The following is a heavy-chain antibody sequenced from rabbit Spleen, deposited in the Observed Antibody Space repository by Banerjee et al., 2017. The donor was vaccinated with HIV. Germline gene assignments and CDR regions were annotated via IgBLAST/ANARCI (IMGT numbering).Heavy chain of an antibody. D-gene: IGHD4-1*01. CDR2: IYPDYGST. V-gene: IGHV1S47*01. CDR3: ARVVALTRLDGVIGWNFGW. J-gene: IGHJ6*01. Sequence: QEQLVESGGGLVTLGGSLKLSCKASGIDFSSYGISWVRQAPGKGLEWIAYIYPDYGSTDYASWVNGRFTISFDNAQNTVFLQMTSLTAADTATYFCARVVALTRLDGVIGWNFGWWGPGTLVTVS. CDR1: GIDFSSYG.